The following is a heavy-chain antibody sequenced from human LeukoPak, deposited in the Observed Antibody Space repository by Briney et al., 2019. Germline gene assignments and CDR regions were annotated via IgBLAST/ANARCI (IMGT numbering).Heavy chain of an antibody. V-gene: IGHV3-74*01. Sequence: GGSLRLSCAASGFTFSTYCMHWVRQAPGKGPMWVSRICPDGTVTNYADSVKARFIISRDNARNTVYLQMNSLRVEDTAVYYCVRDFRSADYWGQGTLVTVSS. J-gene: IGHJ4*02. CDR3: VRDFRSADY. CDR2: ICPDGTVT. CDR1: GFTFSTYC.